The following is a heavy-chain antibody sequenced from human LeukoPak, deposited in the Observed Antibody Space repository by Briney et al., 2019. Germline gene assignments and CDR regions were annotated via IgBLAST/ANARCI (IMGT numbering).Heavy chain of an antibody. D-gene: IGHD2-15*01. CDR3: ARYGVECSGGSCYYYCGMDV. CDR2: IWYDGSNK. J-gene: IGHJ6*02. CDR1: GFTFSSYG. V-gene: IGHV3-33*01. Sequence: PGGSLRLSCAASGFTFSSYGMHWVRQAPGKGLEWVAVIWYDGSNKYYADSVKGRFTISRDNSKNTLYLQMNSLRAEDTAVYYCARYGVECSGGSCYYYCGMDVWGQGTTVTVSS.